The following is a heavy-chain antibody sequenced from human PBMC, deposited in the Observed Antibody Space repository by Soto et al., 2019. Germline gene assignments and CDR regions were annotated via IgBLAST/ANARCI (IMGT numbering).Heavy chain of an antibody. Sequence: QVQLVESGGGVVQPGRSLRLSCAASGFTFSSYGMHWVRQAPGKGLEWVAVISYDGSNKYYADSVKGRFTISRDNSKNTLYLQMNSLSAEDTAVYYCAKMSSPHDYSNYWGQGTLVTVSS. V-gene: IGHV3-30*18. CDR1: GFTFSSYG. CDR3: AKMSSPHDYSNY. D-gene: IGHD4-4*01. J-gene: IGHJ4*02. CDR2: ISYDGSNK.